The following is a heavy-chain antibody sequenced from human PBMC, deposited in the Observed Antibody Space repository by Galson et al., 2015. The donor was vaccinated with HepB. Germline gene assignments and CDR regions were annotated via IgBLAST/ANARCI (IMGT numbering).Heavy chain of an antibody. D-gene: IGHD3-3*01. V-gene: IGHV3-23*01. CDR3: ANNYDFWSVPFDY. CDR2: ISGSGGST. CDR1: GFTFSSYA. J-gene: IGHJ4*02. Sequence: VQSGRSLRLSCAASGFTFSSYAMSWVRQAPGKGLEWVSAISGSGGSTYYADSVKGRFTISRDNSKNTLYLQMNSLRAEDTAVYYCANNYDFWSVPFDYWGQGTLVTVSS.